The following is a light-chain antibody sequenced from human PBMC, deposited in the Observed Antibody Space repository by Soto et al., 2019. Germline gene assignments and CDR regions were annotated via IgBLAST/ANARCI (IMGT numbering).Light chain of an antibody. J-gene: IGLJ1*01. Sequence: QSALTQPASVSGSPGQSITIACTGTSSDVGSYNYVSWYQQHPGKAPKLMIYEVSDRPSGISSRFSGSKSGNTASLTIPGLQTEDEADCYCSSYTSSSTLFGTGTKLTVL. CDR2: EVS. CDR1: SSDVGSYNY. CDR3: SSYTSSSTL. V-gene: IGLV2-14*01.